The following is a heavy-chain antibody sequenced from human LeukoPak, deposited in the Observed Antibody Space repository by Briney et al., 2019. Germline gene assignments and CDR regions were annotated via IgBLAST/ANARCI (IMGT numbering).Heavy chain of an antibody. Sequence: ASVKVSCKASGYTFTGYYMHWVRQAPGQGLEWMGRINPNSGGTNYAQKFQGRVTMTRDTSISTAYMELSRLRSDDTAVYYCARGGYDFVYYYYYGMDVWGQGTTVTVSS. J-gene: IGHJ6*02. CDR2: INPNSGGT. V-gene: IGHV1-2*06. D-gene: IGHD3-3*01. CDR3: ARGGYDFVYYYYYGMDV. CDR1: GYTFTGYY.